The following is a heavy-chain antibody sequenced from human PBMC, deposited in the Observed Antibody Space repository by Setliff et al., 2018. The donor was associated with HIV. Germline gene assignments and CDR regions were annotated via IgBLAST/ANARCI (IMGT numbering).Heavy chain of an antibody. D-gene: IGHD1-1*01. J-gene: IGHJ4*02. CDR2: ISYTGIT. CDR3: ARVKNPPGRGTGRLFDF. Sequence: PSETLSLTCGVSGRSISSGNWWGWVRQAPGKGLEWISEISYTGITNYNVSLQSRVTISLDKSNNEFSLNLRSVTAADTAVYFCARVKNPPGRGTGRLFDFWGQGT. V-gene: IGHV4-4*02. CDR1: GRSISSGNW.